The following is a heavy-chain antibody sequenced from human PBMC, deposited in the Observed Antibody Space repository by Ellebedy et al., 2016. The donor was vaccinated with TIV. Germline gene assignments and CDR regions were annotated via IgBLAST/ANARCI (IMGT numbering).Heavy chain of an antibody. J-gene: IGHJ3*01. D-gene: IGHD3-16*01. CDR3: AKCSESWGNDAFDV. CDR1: GFTFSSYA. Sequence: GESLKISXAASGFTFSSYAMHWVRQAPGKGLEWVAVISHGGSNEYYADSVKGRFTISRDNSRNTLYLQMNSLRADDTAVYYCAKCSESWGNDAFDVWGQGTVVTVSS. CDR2: ISHGGSNE. V-gene: IGHV3-30-3*02.